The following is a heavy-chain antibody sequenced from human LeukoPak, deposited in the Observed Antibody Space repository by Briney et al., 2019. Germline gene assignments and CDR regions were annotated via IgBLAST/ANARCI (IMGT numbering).Heavy chain of an antibody. D-gene: IGHD6-13*01. CDR3: ARVTGYVMEDYFDY. CDR2: ISTSGST. V-gene: IGHV4-4*07. J-gene: IGHJ4*02. Sequence: PSETLSLTCTVSGGSISSYYWSWIRQPAGKGLESIGHISTSGSTNYNPSLKNRVTISVDTSKNQFSLRLSSVTAADTAVYYCARVTGYVMEDYFDYWGQGTLVTVSS. CDR1: GGSISSYY.